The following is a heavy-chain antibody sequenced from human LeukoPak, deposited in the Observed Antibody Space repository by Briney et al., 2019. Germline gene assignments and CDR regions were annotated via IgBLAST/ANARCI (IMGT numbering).Heavy chain of an antibody. D-gene: IGHD4-23*01. J-gene: IGHJ4*02. Sequence: GASVKVSCKASGGTFSSYAIRWVRQAPGRGLEWMGRIIPILGIANYAQKFQGRVTITADKSTSTAYMELSSLRSEDTAVYYCARVGSGNPPYWGQGTLVTVSS. V-gene: IGHV1-69*04. CDR1: GGTFSSYA. CDR2: IIPILGIA. CDR3: ARVGSGNPPY.